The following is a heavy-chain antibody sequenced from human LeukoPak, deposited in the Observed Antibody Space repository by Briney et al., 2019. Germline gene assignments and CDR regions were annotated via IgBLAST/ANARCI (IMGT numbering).Heavy chain of an antibody. J-gene: IGHJ4*02. CDR1: GGSISSGDYY. V-gene: IGHV4-30-4*01. Sequence: KPSQTLSLTCTVSGGSISSGDYYWSWIRQPPGKGLEWIGYMNYRGRTYNNPSLKSRVTISVDTSKNQFSLKLSSVTAADTAVYYCASIKQLWGRDYWGQGTLVTVSS. CDR2: MNYRGRT. D-gene: IGHD7-27*01. CDR3: ASIKQLWGRDY.